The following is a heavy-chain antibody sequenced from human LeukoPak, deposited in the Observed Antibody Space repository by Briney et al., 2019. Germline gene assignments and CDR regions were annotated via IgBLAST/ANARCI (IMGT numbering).Heavy chain of an antibody. CDR2: ISYDGSNK. Sequence: GGSLRLSCAASGFTFSGHAMVWVRQAPGKGLEWVSFISYDGSNKVYADSVMGRFTISRDNSRNTVDLQVNSLRDEDTAVYYCAKDWGQRGVGATLGHWGQGTLVIVSS. CDR3: AKDWGQRGVGATLGH. J-gene: IGHJ4*02. D-gene: IGHD1-26*01. V-gene: IGHV3-30-3*01. CDR1: GFTFSGHA.